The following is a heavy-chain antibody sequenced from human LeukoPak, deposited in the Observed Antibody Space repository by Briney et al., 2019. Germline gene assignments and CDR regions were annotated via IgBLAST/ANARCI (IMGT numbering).Heavy chain of an antibody. CDR1: GFNVTTTP. CDR3: ARLVYK. CDR2: IYSGGGT. D-gene: IGHD6-6*01. Sequence: GGSLRLSCTVSGFNVTTTPMPWVRQAPGQGREWVSSIYSGGGTYYAEFVKGRFTISRDRSKNALYLQMNSLGVEDTAMFYCARLVYKWGQGTLVTVSS. J-gene: IGHJ4*02. V-gene: IGHV3-53*01.